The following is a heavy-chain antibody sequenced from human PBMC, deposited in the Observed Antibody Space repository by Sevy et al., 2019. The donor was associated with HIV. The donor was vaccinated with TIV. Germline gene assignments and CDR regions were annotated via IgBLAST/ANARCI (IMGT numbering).Heavy chain of an antibody. J-gene: IGHJ4*02. D-gene: IGHD3-3*01. V-gene: IGHV3-23*01. CDR3: SKDLHGYDFWSRLKGH. CDR2: ISGSGGST. Sequence: GGSLRLSCAASGFTFSSYAMSWVRQAPGKGLEWVSAISGSGGSTYYADSVKGRFTISRDNSKNTLYLQMNSLRAEDTAVYYCSKDLHGYDFWSRLKGHWGQGTLVTVSS. CDR1: GFTFSSYA.